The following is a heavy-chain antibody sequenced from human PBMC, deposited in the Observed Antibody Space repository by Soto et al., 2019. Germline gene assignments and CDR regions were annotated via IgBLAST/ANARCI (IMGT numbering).Heavy chain of an antibody. D-gene: IGHD3-22*01. Sequence: EVQLVESGGGLVQPGRSLRLSCAASGFTFDDYAMHWVRQAPGKGLEWVSGIRGNSGSIGYADSVKGRFTISRDNAKNSLYLQMNSLRAAETALYYCAKGRGDSGYDSRFDSLGQGTLGTVSS. J-gene: IGHJ4*02. CDR3: AKGRGDSGYDSRFDS. CDR2: IRGNSGSI. V-gene: IGHV3-9*01. CDR1: GFTFDDYA.